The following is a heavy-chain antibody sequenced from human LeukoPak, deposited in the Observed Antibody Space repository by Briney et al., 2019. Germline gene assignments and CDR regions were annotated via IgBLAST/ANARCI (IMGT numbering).Heavy chain of an antibody. CDR1: GYSITSGYY. Sequence: PSETLSLTCAVSGYSITSGYYWAWIRQPPGKGLEWIGNIYHRGSTYYNASLKSRVTISVDTSKNQFSLKLSSVTAADTAVYYCARDPGIAAPDNPGGIDYWGQGTLVTVSS. CDR3: ARDPGIAAPDNPGGIDY. D-gene: IGHD6-13*01. J-gene: IGHJ4*02. CDR2: IYHRGST. V-gene: IGHV4-38-2*02.